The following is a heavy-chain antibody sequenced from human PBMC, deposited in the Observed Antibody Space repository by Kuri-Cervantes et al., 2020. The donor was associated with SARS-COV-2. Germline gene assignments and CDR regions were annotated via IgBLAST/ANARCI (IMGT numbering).Heavy chain of an antibody. J-gene: IGHJ4*02. D-gene: IGHD3-22*01. CDR2: IYYSGST. CDR3: ARHGRNYYDSSRYFDY. V-gene: IGHV4-38-2*01. CDR1: GYSISSGYY. Sequence: GSLRLSCAVSGYSISSGYYWGWIRQPPGKGLEWIGYIYYSGSTNYNPSLKSRVTISVDTSKNQFSLKLSSVTAADTAVYYCARHGRNYYDSSRYFDYWGQGTLVTVSS.